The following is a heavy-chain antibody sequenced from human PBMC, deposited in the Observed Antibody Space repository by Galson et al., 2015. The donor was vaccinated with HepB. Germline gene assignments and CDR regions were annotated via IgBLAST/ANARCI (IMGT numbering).Heavy chain of an antibody. CDR3: ARPGHEHYNYCGIGV. V-gene: IGHV5-51*01. CDR1: GYSFTSYW. D-gene: IGHD3-10*01. CDR2: IYPGDSEI. Sequence: QSGAEVKKPGESLKISCKGSGYSFTSYWIGWVRQKPGKGLECMGIIYPGDSEIRSSPSFQGQVTMSVDKSITTAYLQWSSLKAADTAMHYFARPGHEHYNYCGIGVWGQGTTVTVAS. J-gene: IGHJ6*01.